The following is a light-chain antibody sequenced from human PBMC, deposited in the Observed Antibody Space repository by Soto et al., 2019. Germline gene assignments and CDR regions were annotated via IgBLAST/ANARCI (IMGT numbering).Light chain of an antibody. J-gene: IGKJ5*01. V-gene: IGKV2D-29*02. Sequence: DVVMTQTPLSLSVAPGQPASISCKSSQSLLHITGETFLFWYLQKPGQSPQLLIYEVSTRVSGVPDIFSGSGSGTDFTLEISRVETDDVGIYYCMQSTQLPPTFGQGTRLEIK. CDR1: QSLLHITGETF. CDR3: MQSTQLPPT. CDR2: EVS.